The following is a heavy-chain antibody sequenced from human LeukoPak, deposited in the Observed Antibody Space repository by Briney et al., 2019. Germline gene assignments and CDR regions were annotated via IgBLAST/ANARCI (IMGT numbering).Heavy chain of an antibody. Sequence: ASVKVSCKASGYTFTSYYMHWVRQAPGQGLEWMGIINPSGGSTSYAQMFQGRVTMTRDTSTSTVYMELSSLRSEDTAVYYCARGYCSSTSCYTEGHFDYWGQGTLVTVSS. D-gene: IGHD2-2*02. V-gene: IGHV1-46*01. J-gene: IGHJ4*02. CDR1: GYTFTSYY. CDR3: ARGYCSSTSCYTEGHFDY. CDR2: INPSGGST.